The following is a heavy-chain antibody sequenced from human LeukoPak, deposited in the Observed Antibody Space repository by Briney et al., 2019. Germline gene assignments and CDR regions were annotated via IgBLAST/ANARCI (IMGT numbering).Heavy chain of an antibody. CDR3: ARSGGDSSSSGGNWFDP. J-gene: IGHJ5*02. CDR1: GYTFTGCY. CDR2: INPNSGGT. V-gene: IGHV1-2*02. D-gene: IGHD6-6*01. Sequence: ASVKVSCKASGYTFTGCYMHWVRQAPGQRLEWMGWINPNSGGTNYAQKFQGRVTMTRDTSISTAYMELSRLRSDDTAVYYCARSGGDSSSSGGNWFDPWGQGTLVTVSS.